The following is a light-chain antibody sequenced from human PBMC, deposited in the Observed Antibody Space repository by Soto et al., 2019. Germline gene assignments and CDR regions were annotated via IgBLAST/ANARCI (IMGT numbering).Light chain of an antibody. CDR1: SSDVGGFDY. Sequence: QSALTQPRSVSGSPGQSVTFSCTGTSSDVGGFDYVSWVQQHPGKVPKLMIYDVSKRPSGVPDRFSGSKSGNTVSLTISGLQAEDEADYYCCSYAGTFRGYVFGTGTKLTVL. V-gene: IGLV2-11*01. CDR2: DVS. J-gene: IGLJ1*01. CDR3: CSYAGTFRGYV.